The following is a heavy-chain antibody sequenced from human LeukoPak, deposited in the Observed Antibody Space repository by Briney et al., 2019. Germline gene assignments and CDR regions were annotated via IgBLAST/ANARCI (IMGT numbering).Heavy chain of an antibody. V-gene: IGHV1-2*02. CDR3: ARSSRYDIWTGYPY. CDR1: GYTFTDYY. CDR2: INPNSGAT. J-gene: IGHJ4*02. D-gene: IGHD3-9*01. Sequence: ASVKVSCKASGYTFTDYYMHWVRQAPGQGLECMGWINPNSGATNYAQKFQGRVTMTRDTSISTAYMELSRLRSDDTAVYYCARSSRYDIWTGYPYWGQGTLVTVSP.